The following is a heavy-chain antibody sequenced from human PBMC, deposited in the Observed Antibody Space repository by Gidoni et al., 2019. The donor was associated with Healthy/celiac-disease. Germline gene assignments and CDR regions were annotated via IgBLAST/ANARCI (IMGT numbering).Heavy chain of an antibody. CDR2: INPSGGST. D-gene: IGHD3-22*01. J-gene: IGHJ4*02. Sequence: VHLVQSGAEVTKPGASVKVSCKASVYTFPSHYMHWVRQAPGQGLVWMGIINPSGGSTSYAQKFQGRVTMTRDTSTSTGYMELSSLRSEDTAVYYCARADYYDSSGYYYDFDYWGQGTLVTVSS. V-gene: IGHV1-46*01. CDR1: VYTFPSHY. CDR3: ARADYYDSSGYYYDFDY.